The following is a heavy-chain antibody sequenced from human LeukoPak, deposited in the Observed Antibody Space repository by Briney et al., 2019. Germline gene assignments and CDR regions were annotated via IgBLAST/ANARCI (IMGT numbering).Heavy chain of an antibody. D-gene: IGHD5-12*01. J-gene: IGHJ5*02. CDR2: MNPNSGNT. Sequence: ASVKVSCKASGYTFTSYDINWVRQATGQGLEWMGWMNPNSGNTGYAQKFQGRVTMTRNTSISTAYMELSSLRSEDTAVYYCARGGASVATIVGDWFDPWGQGTLVTVSS. CDR1: GYTFTSYD. CDR3: ARGGASVATIVGDWFDP. V-gene: IGHV1-8*01.